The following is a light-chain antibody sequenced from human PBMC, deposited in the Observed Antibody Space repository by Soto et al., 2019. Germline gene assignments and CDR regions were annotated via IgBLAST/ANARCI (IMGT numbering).Light chain of an antibody. J-gene: IGLJ1*01. CDR1: SSDIGAYNY. CDR2: DVS. Sequence: QSALTQPRSVSGSPGQSVTISCTGTSSDIGAYNYVSWYQQHPGKVPKLMLYDVSKRPSGVPDRFSGSKSGNTASLTGSGLQADYEADYYCCSYAGAYIYVFAPGTKLTVL. V-gene: IGLV2-11*01. CDR3: CSYAGAYIYV.